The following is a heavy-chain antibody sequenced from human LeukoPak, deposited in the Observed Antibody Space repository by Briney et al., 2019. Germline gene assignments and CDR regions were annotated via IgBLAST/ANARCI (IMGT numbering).Heavy chain of an antibody. CDR2: INHSGST. D-gene: IGHD3-10*01. Sequence: SETLSLTCTVSGGSISSSNYYWSWIRQPPGKGLEWIGEINHSGSTNYNPSLKSRVTISVDTSKKQFSLKLSSVTAADTAVYYCAREGPGSGRGVKAQARDAFDIWGQGTMVTVSS. CDR1: GGSISSSNYY. V-gene: IGHV4-39*07. J-gene: IGHJ3*02. CDR3: AREGPGSGRGVKAQARDAFDI.